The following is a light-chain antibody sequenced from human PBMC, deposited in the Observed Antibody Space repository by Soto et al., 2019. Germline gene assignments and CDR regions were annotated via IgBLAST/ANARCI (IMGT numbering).Light chain of an antibody. CDR3: AAWDDSLNGRGV. CDR2: SNN. Sequence: QSALTQPPSASGTPGQRVTISCSGSSSNIGSNTVNWYQQLPGTAPKLLIYSNNQRPSGVPDRFSGSRSGTSASLAISGLQSEDEGEYYCAAWDDSLNGRGVFGGGTKLTVL. J-gene: IGLJ3*02. V-gene: IGLV1-44*01. CDR1: SSNIGSNT.